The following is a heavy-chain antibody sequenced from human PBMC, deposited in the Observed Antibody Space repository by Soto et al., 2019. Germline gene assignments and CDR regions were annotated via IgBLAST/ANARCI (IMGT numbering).Heavy chain of an antibody. V-gene: IGHV1-2*04. Sequence: ASVKVSCKASGYTFTGYYMHWVRQAPGQGLEWMGWINPNSGGTNYAQKFQGWVTMTRDTSISTAYMELSRLRSDDTAVYYCAREVTMVRGVRIFDYWGQGTLVTVSS. CDR2: INPNSGGT. J-gene: IGHJ4*02. CDR3: AREVTMVRGVRIFDY. CDR1: GYTFTGYY. D-gene: IGHD3-10*01.